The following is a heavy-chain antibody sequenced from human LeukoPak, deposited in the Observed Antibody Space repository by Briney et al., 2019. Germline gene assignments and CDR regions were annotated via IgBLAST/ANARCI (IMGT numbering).Heavy chain of an antibody. Sequence: PSETLSLICTVSGGSISSYYWSWIRQPAGKGLEWIGRIYTGGSTNYNPSLKSRVTMSVDTSKNQFSLKLSSVTAADTAVYYCARAGSVVVPAAWFDPWGQGTLVTVSS. CDR2: IYTGGST. CDR1: GGSISSYY. D-gene: IGHD2-2*01. J-gene: IGHJ5*02. V-gene: IGHV4-4*07. CDR3: ARAGSVVVPAAWFDP.